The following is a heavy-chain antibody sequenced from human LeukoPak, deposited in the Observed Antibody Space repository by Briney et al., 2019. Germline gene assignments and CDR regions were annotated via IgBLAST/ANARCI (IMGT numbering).Heavy chain of an antibody. D-gene: IGHD5-18*01. J-gene: IGHJ4*02. V-gene: IGHV4-39*02. CDR3: ARERDQEGVTNTHYFDY. CDR2: IYYSGST. Sequence: SETLSLTCTVSGGSISSSSYYWGWIRQPPGKGLEWIGSIYYSGSTYYNPSLKSRVTLSVDTSKNQFSLKLSSVTAADTAVYYCARERDQEGVTNTHYFDYWGQGTLVTVSS. CDR1: GGSISSSSYY.